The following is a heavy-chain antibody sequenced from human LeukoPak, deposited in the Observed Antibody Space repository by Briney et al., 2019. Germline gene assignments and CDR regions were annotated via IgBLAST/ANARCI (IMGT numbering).Heavy chain of an antibody. J-gene: IGHJ4*02. D-gene: IGHD6-25*01. CDR1: GGSISSGSYY. CDR3: VIFVGF. CDR2: FYDSGST. Sequence: SQTLSLTCTVSGGSISSGSYYWSWIRQPAGKGLEWIGSFYDSGSTYYNPSLKSRATISVDTSKNHFSLKLTSVTAADTAVYYCVIFVGFWGRGILVTVSS. V-gene: IGHV4-39*07.